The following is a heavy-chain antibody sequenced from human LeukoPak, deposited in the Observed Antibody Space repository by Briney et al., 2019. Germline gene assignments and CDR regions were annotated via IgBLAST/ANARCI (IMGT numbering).Heavy chain of an antibody. Sequence: GGSLRLSCAASGFTFSSYEMNWVRQAPGKGLEWVSYISSSGSTIYYADSVKGRFTISRDNAKNSLYLQMNSLRAEDTAVYYCARETYYYDSSQFDPWGQGTLVTVSS. J-gene: IGHJ5*02. CDR1: GFTFSSYE. V-gene: IGHV3-48*03. CDR2: ISSSGSTI. D-gene: IGHD3-22*01. CDR3: ARETYYYDSSQFDP.